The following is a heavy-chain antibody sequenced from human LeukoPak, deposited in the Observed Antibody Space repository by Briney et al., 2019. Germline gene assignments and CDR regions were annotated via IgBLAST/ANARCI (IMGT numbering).Heavy chain of an antibody. J-gene: IGHJ6*03. CDR2: ISSSGSTI. D-gene: IGHD6-13*01. V-gene: IGHV3-11*04. CDR3: ARLGSSWTYYYYMDV. CDR1: GFTFSDCY. Sequence: GGSLRLSCAASGFTFSDCYLSWIRQAPGKGLEWVSYISSSGSTIYYADSVKGRFTISRDNAKNSLYLQMNSLRAEDTAVYYCARLGSSWTYYYYMDVWGKGTTVTVSS.